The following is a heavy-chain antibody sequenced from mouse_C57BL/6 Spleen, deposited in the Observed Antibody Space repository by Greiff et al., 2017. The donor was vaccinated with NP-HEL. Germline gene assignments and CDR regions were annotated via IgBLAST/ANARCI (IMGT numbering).Heavy chain of an antibody. J-gene: IGHJ3*01. D-gene: IGHD2-5*01. Sequence: DVKLVESGGGLVKPGGSLKLSCAASGFTFSSYTMSWVRQTPEKRLEWVATISGGGGNTYYPDSVKGRFTISRDNAKNTLYLQMSSLRSEDTALYYCARHKGYSNRFAYWGQGTLVTVSA. CDR1: GFTFSSYT. V-gene: IGHV5-9*01. CDR3: ARHKGYSNRFAY. CDR2: ISGGGGNT.